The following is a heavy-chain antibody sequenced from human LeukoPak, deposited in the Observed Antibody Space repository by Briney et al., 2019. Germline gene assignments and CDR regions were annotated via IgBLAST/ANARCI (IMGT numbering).Heavy chain of an antibody. CDR1: GFTLNTYW. D-gene: IGHD6-19*01. V-gene: IGHV3-74*01. CDR3: VRDSPSGFFDL. Sequence: GGCLRLSCAASGFTLNTYWMHWVRQAPGKGLVWVSPINPDGTVTTYADSVKGRFTISRDNAKNTLYLQMNSLKAEDTAVYYCVRDSPSGFFDLWGRGTLVTVSS. J-gene: IGHJ2*01. CDR2: INPDGTVT.